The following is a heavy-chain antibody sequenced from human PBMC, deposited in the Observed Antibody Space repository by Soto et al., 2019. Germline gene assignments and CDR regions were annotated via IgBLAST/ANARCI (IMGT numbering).Heavy chain of an antibody. D-gene: IGHD3-10*01. CDR1: GGTFSSYA. CDR2: IIPIFGTA. J-gene: IGHJ6*02. Sequence: GASVKVSCKASGGTFSSYAISWVRQAPGQGLEWMGGIIPIFGTANYAQKFQGRVTITADESTSTAYMELRSLRSDDTAVYYCARDESGWQLSRYYYGMDVWGQGTTVTVSS. CDR3: ARDESGWQLSRYYYGMDV. V-gene: IGHV1-69*13.